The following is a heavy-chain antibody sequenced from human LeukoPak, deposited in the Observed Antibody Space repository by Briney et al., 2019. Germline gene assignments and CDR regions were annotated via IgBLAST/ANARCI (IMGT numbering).Heavy chain of an antibody. V-gene: IGHV1-8*03. Sequence: ASVKVSYKASGYTFTSYDINWVRQATGQGLEWMGWMNPNSGNTGYAQKFQGRVTITRNTSISTAYMELSTLRSEDTGLFNFARGHGGVTVDYWGQGTLVTVSS. CDR3: ARGHGGVTVDY. CDR1: GYTFTSYD. CDR2: MNPNSGNT. J-gene: IGHJ4*02. D-gene: IGHD3-16*01.